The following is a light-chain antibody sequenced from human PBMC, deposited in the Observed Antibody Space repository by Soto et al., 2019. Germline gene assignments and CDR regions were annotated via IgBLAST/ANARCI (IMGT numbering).Light chain of an antibody. Sequence: ALTQPPSASGTPGQRVTISCSGSSSNIGTNTVNWYQQLPGTAPKLLIYTNDQRPSGVPDRFSGSKSGTSASLAISGLQSEDEADYYCAAWDNSLNGFYVFGTGTKVTVL. CDR1: SSNIGTNT. J-gene: IGLJ1*01. V-gene: IGLV1-44*01. CDR2: TND. CDR3: AAWDNSLNGFYV.